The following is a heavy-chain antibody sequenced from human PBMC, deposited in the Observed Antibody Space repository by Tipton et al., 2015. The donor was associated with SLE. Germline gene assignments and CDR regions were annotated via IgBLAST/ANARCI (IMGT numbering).Heavy chain of an antibody. D-gene: IGHD2/OR15-2a*01. Sequence: SLRLSCAASGFTFSTYAMHWVRQAPGKGLEWVALISYDGSNKYYADSVKGRFTISRDNSKNTLYLQMNSLRAEDTALYYCANSLLPRYGRDVWGQGTTVTVSS. CDR1: GFTFSTYA. CDR3: ANSLLPRYGRDV. V-gene: IGHV3-30*04. J-gene: IGHJ6*02. CDR2: ISYDGSNK.